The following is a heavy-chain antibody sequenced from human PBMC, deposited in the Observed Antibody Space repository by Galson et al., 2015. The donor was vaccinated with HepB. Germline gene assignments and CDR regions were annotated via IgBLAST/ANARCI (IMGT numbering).Heavy chain of an antibody. CDR1: GGSFSGSY. Sequence: LSLTCAVYGGSFSGSYWSWIRQPPGKGLEWIGEINHSGSTNYNPSLKSRVTISVDTSKNQFSLKLSSVTAADTAVYYCAREIRVRRFLEWSTDYYYYYYMDVWGKGTTVTVSS. CDR2: INHSGST. CDR3: AREIRVRRFLEWSTDYYYYYYMDV. J-gene: IGHJ6*03. V-gene: IGHV4-34*01. D-gene: IGHD3-3*01.